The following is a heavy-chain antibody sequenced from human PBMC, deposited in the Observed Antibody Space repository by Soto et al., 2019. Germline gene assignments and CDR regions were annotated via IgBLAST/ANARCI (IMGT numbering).Heavy chain of an antibody. D-gene: IGHD3-3*01. J-gene: IGHJ5*02. Sequence: SETLSLTCTVSGASIRSTDYYWSWIRQAPGKGLEWIGYVYYTGSTYYNPSLMSRLTISVDTSKNQFSLKLTSVTAADTAVYYCAREGRHLSKPYDFWSGNYRLDWFDPWGQGTLVTVSS. V-gene: IGHV4-30-4*01. CDR3: AREGRHLSKPYDFWSGNYRLDWFDP. CDR1: GASIRSTDYY. CDR2: VYYTGST.